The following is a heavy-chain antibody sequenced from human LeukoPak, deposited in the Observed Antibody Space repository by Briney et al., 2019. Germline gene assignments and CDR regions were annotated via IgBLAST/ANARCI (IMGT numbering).Heavy chain of an antibody. CDR1: GFSFSSNG. V-gene: IGHV3-48*01. D-gene: IGHD4-11*01. CDR2: ISGCSESI. Sequence: PGGSLRLSCAASGFSFSSNGMNWVRQPPGKGLEWLSFISGCSESIYYADSVQGRFTISRDNARKSLYLQMNTLRAEDTAVYYCAIEFVPATTVPRDYWGQGTLVGIVSS. J-gene: IGHJ4*02. CDR3: AIEFVPATTVPRDY.